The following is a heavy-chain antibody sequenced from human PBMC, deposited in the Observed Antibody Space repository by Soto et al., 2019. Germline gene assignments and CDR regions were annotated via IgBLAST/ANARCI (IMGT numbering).Heavy chain of an antibody. J-gene: IGHJ4*02. CDR2: INHSGST. CDR3: ARGGGRNYYFDY. Sequence: QVQLQQWGAGLLKPSETLSLTCAVYGGSFSGYYWSWIRQPPGKGLEWIGEINHSGSTNYNPSLKSRVTISVDTTKNQFSLKLSSVTAADTAVYNCARGGGRNYYFDYWGQGTLVTVSS. D-gene: IGHD1-7*01. V-gene: IGHV4-34*01. CDR1: GGSFSGYY.